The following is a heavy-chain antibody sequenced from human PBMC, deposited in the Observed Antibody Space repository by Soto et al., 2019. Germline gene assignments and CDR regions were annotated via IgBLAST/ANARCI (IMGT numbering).Heavy chain of an antibody. J-gene: IGHJ6*02. D-gene: IGHD1-20*01. V-gene: IGHV1-58*01. Sequence: SVKVSCKASGFTFTSSAVQWVRQARGQRLEWIGWIVVGSGNTNYAQKFQERVTITRDMSTSTAYMELSSLRSEDTAVYYCAAPNWNEYYYYGMDVWGQGTTVTVSS. CDR2: IVVGSGNT. CDR3: AAPNWNEYYYYGMDV. CDR1: GFTFTSSA.